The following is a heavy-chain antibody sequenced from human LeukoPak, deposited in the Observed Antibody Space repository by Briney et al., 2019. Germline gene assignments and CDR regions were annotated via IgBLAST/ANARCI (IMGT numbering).Heavy chain of an antibody. CDR3: ARGPHQQWPPMQY. CDR1: GGSFSGYY. CDR2: INHSGST. J-gene: IGHJ4*02. V-gene: IGHV4-34*01. D-gene: IGHD6-19*01. Sequence: SETLSLTCAVYGGSFSGYYWSWIRQPPGKGLEWIGEINHSGSTNYNPSLKSRVTISVDTSKNQFSVNLTSVTAADTGVYYCARGPHQQWPPMQYWGQGSLVTVSS.